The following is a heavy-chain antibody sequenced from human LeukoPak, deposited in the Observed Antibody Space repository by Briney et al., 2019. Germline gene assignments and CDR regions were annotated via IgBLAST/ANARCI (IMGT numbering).Heavy chain of an antibody. CDR1: GGSISSLTYY. J-gene: IGHJ3*02. Sequence: PSETLSLTCTVSGGSISSLTYYWGWIRQPPGKGLEWIASIYYSGTTYYSPSLKSRVTISVNRSNNQFSLRLSSVTAADTAVYYCARVKTSQSHAFDIWGQGTMVTVSS. CDR2: IYYSGTT. V-gene: IGHV4-39*01. CDR3: ARVKTSQSHAFDI.